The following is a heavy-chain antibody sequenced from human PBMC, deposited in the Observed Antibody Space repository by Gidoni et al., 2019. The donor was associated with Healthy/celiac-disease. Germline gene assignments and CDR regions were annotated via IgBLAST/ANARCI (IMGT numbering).Heavy chain of an antibody. D-gene: IGHD3-10*01. CDR3: AKDRARGPGSDYFDY. J-gene: IGHJ4*02. CDR2: ISGSGGST. CDR1: GFTFSSDA. Sequence: EVQLLESGGGLVQPGGSLRLSCAASGFTFSSDAMSWVRQAPGKGLEWVSAISGSGGSTYYADSVKGRFTISRDNSKNTLYLQMNSLRAEDTAVYYCAKDRARGPGSDYFDYWGQGTLVTVSS. V-gene: IGHV3-23*01.